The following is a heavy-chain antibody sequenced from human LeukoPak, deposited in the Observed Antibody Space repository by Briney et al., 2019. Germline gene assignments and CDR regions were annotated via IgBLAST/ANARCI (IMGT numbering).Heavy chain of an antibody. Sequence: SVKVSCKASGGTFSSYAISWVRQAPGQGLEWMGGIIPIFGTANYAQKFQGRVTITADESTSTAYMELSSLRSEDTAVYYCAISLPYCSGGSCYRFDYWGQGTLVTVSS. D-gene: IGHD2-15*01. V-gene: IGHV1-69*13. CDR3: AISLPYCSGGSCYRFDY. J-gene: IGHJ4*02. CDR1: GGTFSSYA. CDR2: IIPIFGTA.